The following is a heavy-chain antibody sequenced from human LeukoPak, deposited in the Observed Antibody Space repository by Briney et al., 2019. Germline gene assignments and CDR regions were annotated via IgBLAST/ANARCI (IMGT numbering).Heavy chain of an antibody. Sequence: GGSLRLSCAASGFTFDDYAMHWVRQAPGKGLEWVSGISWNSGSIGYADSVKGRFTISRDNAKNSLYLQMNSLRAEDMALYYCAKDRRRFGELNPAFDIWGQGTMVTVSS. J-gene: IGHJ3*02. D-gene: IGHD3-10*01. CDR2: ISWNSGSI. CDR3: AKDRRRFGELNPAFDI. CDR1: GFTFDDYA. V-gene: IGHV3-9*03.